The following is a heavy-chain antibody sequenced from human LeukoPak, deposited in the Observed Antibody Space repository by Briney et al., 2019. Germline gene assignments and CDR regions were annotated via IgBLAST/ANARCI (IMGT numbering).Heavy chain of an antibody. CDR2: ISSSGSTI. CDR1: GFTFSSYE. J-gene: IGHJ5*02. D-gene: IGHD6-13*01. CDR3: AREDSSWYGGWFDP. V-gene: IGHV3-48*03. Sequence: GGSLRLSCAASGFTFSSYEMNWVRQAPGKGLEWVSYISSSGSTIYYADSVKGRFTISRDNAKNSLYLQMNSLRAEDTAVYYCAREDSSWYGGWFDPWGQGTLVTVSS.